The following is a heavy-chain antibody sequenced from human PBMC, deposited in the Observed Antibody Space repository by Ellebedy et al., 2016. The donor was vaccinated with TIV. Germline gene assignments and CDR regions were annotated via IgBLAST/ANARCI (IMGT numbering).Heavy chain of an antibody. Sequence: SETLSLTCTVSGGSIRSYYWDWIRQPAGKGLEWIGRIYTSGSTNYNPSLKSRVTMSVDMSKNHLSLRLSSVTAADTAVYFCARDMRIYYGSGSPKGYYKYYYAMDVWGQGTTVTVSS. CDR2: IYTSGST. J-gene: IGHJ6*02. V-gene: IGHV4-4*07. CDR1: GGSIRSYY. D-gene: IGHD3-10*01. CDR3: ARDMRIYYGSGSPKGYYKYYYAMDV.